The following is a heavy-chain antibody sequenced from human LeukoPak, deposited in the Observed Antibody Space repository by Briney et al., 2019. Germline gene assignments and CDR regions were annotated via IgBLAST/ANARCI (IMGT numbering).Heavy chain of an antibody. CDR1: GGSFSGYY. J-gene: IGHJ4*02. Sequence: NPSETLSLTCAVYGGSFSGYYWSWIRQPPGKGLEWIGEINHSGSTNYNPSLESRVTISVDTSKNQFSLKLSSVTAADTAVYYCAREKVVTAGDFDYWGQGTLVTVSS. CDR3: AREKVVTAGDFDY. V-gene: IGHV4-34*01. CDR2: INHSGST. D-gene: IGHD2-21*02.